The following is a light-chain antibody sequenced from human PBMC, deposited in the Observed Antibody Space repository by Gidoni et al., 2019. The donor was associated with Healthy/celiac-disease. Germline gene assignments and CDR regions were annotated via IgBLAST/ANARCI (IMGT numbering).Light chain of an antibody. Sequence: EIVMTQSPATLSVSPGERATLSCRANQSVSSNLAWYQQTPGQAPRLLIYGASTRATGIPARFSGSRSGTEFTLTISILQSEDFAVYYCQQYNNWPPELTFGGGTKVEIK. CDR1: QSVSSN. CDR3: QQYNNWPPELT. J-gene: IGKJ4*01. V-gene: IGKV3-15*01. CDR2: GAS.